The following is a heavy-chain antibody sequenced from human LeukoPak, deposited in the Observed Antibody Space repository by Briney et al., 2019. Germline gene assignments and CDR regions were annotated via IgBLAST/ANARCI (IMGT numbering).Heavy chain of an antibody. J-gene: IGHJ4*02. V-gene: IGHV4-59*11. CDR3: ARLYYDSSGQYYFDY. CDR2: VYYSGST. CDR1: GDSISSHY. D-gene: IGHD3-22*01. Sequence: PSETLSLTCTVSGDSISSHYWSWIRQPPRKGLEWIGYVYYSGSTNYNPSLKSRVTISVDTSKNQFSLKLSSVTAADAAMYYCARLYYDSSGQYYFDYWGQGTLVTVSS.